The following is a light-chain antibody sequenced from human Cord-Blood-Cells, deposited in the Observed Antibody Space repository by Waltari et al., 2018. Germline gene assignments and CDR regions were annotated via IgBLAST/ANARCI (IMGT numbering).Light chain of an antibody. CDR1: NIGSKS. CDR3: QVWVSSSDHVV. CDR2: DDS. V-gene: IGLV3-21*03. Sequence: SYVLTQPPSVSVAPGKTARITCGGNNIGSKSVHWYQQKPGQAPVLVVYDDSDRPSGIPEGFSVSNSGNTAPLTISRVEAGEEADYYCQVWVSSSDHVVFGGGTKLTVL. J-gene: IGLJ2*01.